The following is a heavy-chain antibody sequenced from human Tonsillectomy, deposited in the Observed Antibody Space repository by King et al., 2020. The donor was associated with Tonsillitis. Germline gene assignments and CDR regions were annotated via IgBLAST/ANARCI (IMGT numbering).Heavy chain of an antibody. CDR1: GFTVISNY. V-gene: IGHV3-53*01. CDR3: ARELGSAFDI. D-gene: IGHD7-27*01. Sequence: VQLVESGGGLIQPGGSLRLSCAASGFTVISNYMSWGRQAPGKGLEWVSVIYSGGSTYYADSVNGRFTISRDNSKTTLYLQMNSLRAEDTGVYYCARELGSAFDIWGQGTMVTVSS. J-gene: IGHJ3*02. CDR2: IYSGGST.